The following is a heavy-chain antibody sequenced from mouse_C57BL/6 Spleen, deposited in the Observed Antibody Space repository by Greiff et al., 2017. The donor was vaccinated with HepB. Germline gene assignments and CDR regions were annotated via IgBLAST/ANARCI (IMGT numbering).Heavy chain of an antibody. CDR3: ASPDYYGSSYEAWFAY. CDR1: GFTFSDYG. J-gene: IGHJ3*01. D-gene: IGHD1-1*01. Sequence: EVQLQQSGGGLVKPGGSLKLSCAASGFTFSDYGLHWVRQAPEKGLEWVAYISSGSSTIYYADTVKGRFTISRDNAKNTLFLQMTSLRSEDTAMYYCASPDYYGSSYEAWFAYWGQGTLVTVSA. CDR2: ISSGSSTI. V-gene: IGHV5-17*01.